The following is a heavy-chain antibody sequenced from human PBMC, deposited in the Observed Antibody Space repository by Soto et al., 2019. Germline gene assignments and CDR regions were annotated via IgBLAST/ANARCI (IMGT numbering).Heavy chain of an antibody. D-gene: IGHD3-22*01. CDR2: FDPEDGET. Sequence: ASVKVSCKVSGYTLTELSMHWVRQAPGKGLEWMGGFDPEDGETIYAQKFQGRVTMTEDTSTDTAYMELSSLRSEDTAAYYCATDPLPDLRFRTYYDSSGYGYWGQGTLVTVSS. V-gene: IGHV1-24*01. CDR3: ATDPLPDLRFRTYYDSSGYGY. J-gene: IGHJ4*02. CDR1: GYTLTELS.